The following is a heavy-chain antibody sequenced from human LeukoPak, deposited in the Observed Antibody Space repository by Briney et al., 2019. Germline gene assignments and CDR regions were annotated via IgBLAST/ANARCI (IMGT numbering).Heavy chain of an antibody. CDR3: ARAKLGSTFFDI. CDR2: IKQGGSER. D-gene: IGHD7-27*01. CDR1: GFTFSSYW. J-gene: IGHJ3*02. Sequence: QPGGSLRLSCAASGFTFSSYWMTWVRQAPGKGLEWVANIKQGGSERYYVDSVKGRFTISRDNAKNSLYLQMNSLRAEDTAVYYCARAKLGSTFFDIWGQGTMITVSS. V-gene: IGHV3-7*04.